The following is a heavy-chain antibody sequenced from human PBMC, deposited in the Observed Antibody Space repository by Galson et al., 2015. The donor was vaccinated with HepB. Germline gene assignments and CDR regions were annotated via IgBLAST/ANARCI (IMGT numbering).Heavy chain of an antibody. Sequence: QSGAEVKKPGESLTISCPASGYSFSNYWIGWVRQMPGVGLEWMGSFYPGDSDARYSPSFQGQVTISADKSSSIAYLQWSSLKASDTAMYYCARNTGNSGIHDAFNIWGQGTLVTVSS. CDR2: FYPGDSDA. CDR3: ARNTGNSGIHDAFNI. D-gene: IGHD4-23*01. CDR1: GYSFSNYW. V-gene: IGHV5-51*01. J-gene: IGHJ3*02.